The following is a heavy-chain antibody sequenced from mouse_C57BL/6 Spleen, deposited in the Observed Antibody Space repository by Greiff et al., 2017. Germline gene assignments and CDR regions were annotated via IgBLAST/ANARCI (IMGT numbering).Heavy chain of an antibody. J-gene: IGHJ4*01. CDR2: IHPNSGST. CDR3: AREGDYDEDYYAMAY. Sequence: VQLQQPGAELAKPGASVKLSCKASGYTFTSYWMHWVKQRPGQGLEWIGMIHPNSGSTNYNEKFKSKATLTVDKSSSTAYMQLSSLTSEDSAVYYCAREGDYDEDYYAMAYRGPATSVPASS. CDR1: GYTFTSYW. V-gene: IGHV1-64*01. D-gene: IGHD2-4*01.